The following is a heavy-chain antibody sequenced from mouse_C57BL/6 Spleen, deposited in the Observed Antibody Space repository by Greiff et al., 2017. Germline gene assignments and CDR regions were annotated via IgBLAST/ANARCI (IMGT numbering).Heavy chain of an antibody. J-gene: IGHJ3*01. CDR2: ISGGGGNT. CDR3: ARQVGLAY. CDR1: GFTFSSYT. V-gene: IGHV5-9*01. D-gene: IGHD4-1*01. Sequence: EVMLVESGGGLVKPGGSLKLSCAASGFTFSSYTMSWVRQTPEKRLAWVATISGGGGNTYYPDSVKGRFTISRDNAKNTLYLQMSSLRSEDTALYYCARQVGLAYWGQGTLVTVSA.